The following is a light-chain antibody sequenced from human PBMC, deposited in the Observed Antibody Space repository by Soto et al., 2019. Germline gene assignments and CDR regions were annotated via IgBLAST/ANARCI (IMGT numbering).Light chain of an antibody. J-gene: IGLJ1*01. CDR2: DDN. Sequence: QSVLTQPPSVAGTPGQRVIISCSGSNSNIGSNAVHWYQQLPGAAPKLLIDDDNQRPSGVPDRFSGYKSGTSASLAISGPRSEDEADYYCAAWDDSLYGNVLGTGTKLTVL. V-gene: IGLV1-44*01. CDR3: AAWDDSLYGNV. CDR1: NSNIGSNA.